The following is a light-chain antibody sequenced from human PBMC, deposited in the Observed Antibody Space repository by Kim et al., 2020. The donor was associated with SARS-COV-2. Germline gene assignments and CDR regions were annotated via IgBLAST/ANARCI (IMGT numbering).Light chain of an antibody. J-gene: IGLJ3*02. Sequence: GKTVTISCTRSSGNIASNFVQWYQQRTGSSPTIVIYEDYQRPSGVPDRFAGSIDRSANSASLTISGLKTEDEADYYCQSYDATNQVFGGGTQLTVL. CDR2: EDY. CDR1: SGNIASNF. V-gene: IGLV6-57*01. CDR3: QSYDATNQV.